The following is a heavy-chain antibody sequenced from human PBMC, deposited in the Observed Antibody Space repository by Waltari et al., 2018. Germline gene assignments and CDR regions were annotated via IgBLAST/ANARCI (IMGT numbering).Heavy chain of an antibody. CDR3: AREGGRGDY. J-gene: IGHJ4*02. CDR1: GGSISSSSYY. Sequence: QLQLQASGPGLVKPSETLSLPCTASGGSISSSSYYWGWIRQPPGKGLEWIGSIYYSGSTYYNPSLKSRVTISVDTSKNQFSLKLSSVTAADTAVYYCAREGGRGDYWGQGTLVTVSS. D-gene: IGHD3-16*01. V-gene: IGHV4-39*07. CDR2: IYYSGST.